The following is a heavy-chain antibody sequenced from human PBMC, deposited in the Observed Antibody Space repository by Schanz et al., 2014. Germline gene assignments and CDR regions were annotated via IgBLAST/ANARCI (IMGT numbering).Heavy chain of an antibody. CDR3: ARESSNDIVLVPGAVFDH. Sequence: EVQLLESGGGLVQPGGSLRLSCAASGFTFSSYAMSWVRQAPGKGLEWVSAISGSGGSTYYADSVKGRFTISRDNSKNTVYLRMNSLRPGDTAVYYCARESSNDIVLVPGAVFDHWGQGILVTVSS. J-gene: IGHJ4*02. D-gene: IGHD2-2*01. V-gene: IGHV3-23*01. CDR2: ISGSGGST. CDR1: GFTFSSYA.